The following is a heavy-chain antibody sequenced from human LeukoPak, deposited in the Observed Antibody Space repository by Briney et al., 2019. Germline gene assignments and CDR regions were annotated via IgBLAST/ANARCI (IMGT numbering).Heavy chain of an antibody. D-gene: IGHD6-19*01. Sequence: SETLSLACTVSGGSISSGSYYWNWIRQPAGKRLEWLGHVFTRGTTNYNASLEGRLTISLDTARNQFSLYLSSVTAADTAMYFCARSSLAVYFDYWGQGTLVTASS. CDR3: ARSSLAVYFDY. CDR1: GGSISSGSYY. V-gene: IGHV4-61*09. J-gene: IGHJ4*02. CDR2: VFTRGTT.